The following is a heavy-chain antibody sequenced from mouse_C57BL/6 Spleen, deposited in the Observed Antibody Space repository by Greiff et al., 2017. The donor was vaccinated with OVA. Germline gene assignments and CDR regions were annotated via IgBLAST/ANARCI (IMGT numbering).Heavy chain of an antibody. J-gene: IGHJ1*03. V-gene: IGHV1-66*01. CDR2: IYPGSGNT. CDR1: GYSFTSYY. CDR3: ARGPYFDV. Sequence: VQGVESGPELVKPGASVKISCKASGYSFTSYYIHWVKQRPGQGLEWIGWIYPGSGNTKYNEKFKGKATLTADTSSSTAYMQLSSLTSEDSAVYYCARGPYFDVWGTGTTVTVSS.